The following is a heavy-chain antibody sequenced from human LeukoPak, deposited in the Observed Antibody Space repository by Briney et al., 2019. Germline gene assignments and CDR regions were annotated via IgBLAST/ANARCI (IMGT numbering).Heavy chain of an antibody. CDR3: VGPYSSGPPFDY. J-gene: IGHJ4*02. CDR1: GFTFNNYW. CDR2: IKPDGREK. D-gene: IGHD6-19*01. Sequence: GGSLRHSRAASGFTFNNYWMTWVRQAPGRGLEWVANIKPDGREKYYVDSVKGRFPISRDNAENSLYLQMKSLRIEDTAIHYCVGPYSSGPPFDYWGQGTLVTVSS. V-gene: IGHV3-7*01.